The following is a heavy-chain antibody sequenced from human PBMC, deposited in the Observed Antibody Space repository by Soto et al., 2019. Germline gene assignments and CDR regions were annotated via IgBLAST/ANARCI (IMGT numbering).Heavy chain of an antibody. J-gene: IGHJ4*02. V-gene: IGHV3-30*18. Sequence: GGSLRLSCAASGVTFSSYGMHWVRQAPGKGLEWVSLISYDCSNKYYADSVKGRFTISRDISKNTLYLQMNSLRAEATAVYYCAKDDEMARNVDYWGPGTLVTVSS. D-gene: IGHD5-12*01. CDR2: ISYDCSNK. CDR3: AKDDEMARNVDY. CDR1: GVTFSSYG.